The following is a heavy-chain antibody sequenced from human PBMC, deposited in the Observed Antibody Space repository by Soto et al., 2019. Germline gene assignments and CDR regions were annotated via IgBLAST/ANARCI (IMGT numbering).Heavy chain of an antibody. Sequence: ASVKVSCKASGYTFTSYGINWVRQATGQGLEWMGWMNPNSGNTGYAQKFQGRVTMTRNTSISTAYMELSSLRSEDTAVYYCARGPGQLWEPGFYYYGMDVWGQGTTVTVSS. CDR2: MNPNSGNT. CDR1: GYTFTSYG. J-gene: IGHJ6*02. D-gene: IGHD5-18*01. V-gene: IGHV1-8*01. CDR3: ARGPGQLWEPGFYYYGMDV.